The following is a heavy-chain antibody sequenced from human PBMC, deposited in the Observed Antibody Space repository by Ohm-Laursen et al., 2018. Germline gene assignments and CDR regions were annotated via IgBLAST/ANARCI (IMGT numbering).Heavy chain of an antibody. Sequence: GTLSLTCTVSGGSISSYYWSWIRQPPGKGLEWIGYIYYSGSTNYNPSLKSRVTISVDTSKNRFSLKLSSVTAADTAVYYCAAYCSSTSCHNFDYWGQGTLVTVSS. CDR2: IYYSGST. CDR3: AAYCSSTSCHNFDY. V-gene: IGHV4-59*01. D-gene: IGHD2-2*01. J-gene: IGHJ4*02. CDR1: GGSISSYY.